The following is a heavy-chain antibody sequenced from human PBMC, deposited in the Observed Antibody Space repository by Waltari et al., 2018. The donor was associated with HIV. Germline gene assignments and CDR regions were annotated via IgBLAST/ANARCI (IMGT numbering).Heavy chain of an antibody. CDR3: AKEGYDSSGYSS. D-gene: IGHD3-22*01. CDR2: ISYDGSNK. J-gene: IGHJ4*02. V-gene: IGHV3-30*18. Sequence: QVQLVESGGGVVQPGRSLRLSCAASGFTFSSYGMHWVRQAPGKGLEWVAVISYDGSNKYYADSVKGRFTISRDNSKNTLYLQMNSLRAEDTAVYYCAKEGYDSSGYSSWGQGTLVTVSS. CDR1: GFTFSSYG.